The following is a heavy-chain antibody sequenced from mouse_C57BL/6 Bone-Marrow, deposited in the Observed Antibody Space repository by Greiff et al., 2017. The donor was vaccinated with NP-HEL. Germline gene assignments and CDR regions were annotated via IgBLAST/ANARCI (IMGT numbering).Heavy chain of an antibody. Sequence: VQLQQSGAELVKPGASVKMSCKASGYTFTSYWITWVKQRPGQGLEWIGDIYPGSGSTNYNEKFKSKATLTVDTSSSTAYLQLSSLTSDDSAVYYCADITTAGNFDYWGQGTTLTVSS. V-gene: IGHV1-55*01. J-gene: IGHJ2*01. CDR2: IYPGSGST. CDR1: GYTFTSYW. D-gene: IGHD1-1*01. CDR3: ADITTAGNFDY.